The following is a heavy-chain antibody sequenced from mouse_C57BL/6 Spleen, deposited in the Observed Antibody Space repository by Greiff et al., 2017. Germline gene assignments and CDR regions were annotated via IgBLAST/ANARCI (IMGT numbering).Heavy chain of an antibody. V-gene: IGHV1-18*01. J-gene: IGHJ3*01. CDR1: GYTFTDYN. Sequence: EVQLQQSGPELVKPGASVKIPCKASGYTFTDYNMDWVKQSHGKSLEWIGNINPNNGGTIYNQKFKSKATLTVDKSSSTAYMQLSSLTSEDSAVYYCASYEGYSLFAYWGQGTLVTVSA. CDR3: ASYEGYSLFAY. D-gene: IGHD2-3*01. CDR2: INPNNGGT.